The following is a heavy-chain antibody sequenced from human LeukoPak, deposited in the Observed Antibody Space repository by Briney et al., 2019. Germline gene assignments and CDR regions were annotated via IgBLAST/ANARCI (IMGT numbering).Heavy chain of an antibody. J-gene: IGHJ3*02. Sequence: GGSLRLSCAASGFTLSSYWMSWVRQAPGKGLEWVANIKEDGSEKYYVDSVKGRFTISRDNAQNSVYLHMNSLTAEDTALYYCARDWVAGVPFDAFDIWGQGTMVTVSS. CDR2: IKEDGSEK. CDR3: ARDWVAGVPFDAFDI. D-gene: IGHD3-10*01. CDR1: GFTLSSYW. V-gene: IGHV3-7*03.